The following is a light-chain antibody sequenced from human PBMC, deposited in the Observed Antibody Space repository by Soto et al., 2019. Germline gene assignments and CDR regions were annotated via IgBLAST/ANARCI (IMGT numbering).Light chain of an antibody. V-gene: IGLV3-1*01. CDR1: KLGDKY. CDR3: QAWDSSVV. Sequence: SYELTQPPSVSVSPGQTASITCSGDKLGDKYVCWYQQKPGQSPLLVIYENTKRPSGIPERFSGSNSGNTATLTISGTQAMDEADYYCQAWDSSVVFGGGTKLTVL. CDR2: ENT. J-gene: IGLJ2*01.